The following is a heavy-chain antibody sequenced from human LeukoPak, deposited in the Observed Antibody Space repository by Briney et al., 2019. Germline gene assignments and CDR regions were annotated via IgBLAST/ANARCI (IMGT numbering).Heavy chain of an antibody. V-gene: IGHV3-21*01. CDR1: GFTFSSYS. Sequence: GGSLRLSCAASGFTFSSYSMNWVRQAPGKGLEWVSSISSSSSYTYYADSVKGRFTISRDNAKNSLYLQMNSLRAEDTAVYYCARAQYSGYLDYWGQGTLVTVSS. CDR3: ARAQYSGYLDY. CDR2: ISSSSSYT. J-gene: IGHJ4*02. D-gene: IGHD5-12*01.